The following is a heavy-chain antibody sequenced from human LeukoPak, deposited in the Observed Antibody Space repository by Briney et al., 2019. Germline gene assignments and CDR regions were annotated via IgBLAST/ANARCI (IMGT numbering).Heavy chain of an antibody. Sequence: SETPSLTCTVSGGSISSYYWSWIRQPPGKGLEWIGYVYYSGSTNYNPSLKSRVTISVDTSKNQFSLKLSSVTAADTAVYYCARRLRGYSGYDYYYYMDVWGKGTTVTVSS. V-gene: IGHV4-59*01. CDR2: VYYSGST. CDR3: ARRLRGYSGYDYYYYMDV. J-gene: IGHJ6*03. CDR1: GGSISSYY. D-gene: IGHD5-12*01.